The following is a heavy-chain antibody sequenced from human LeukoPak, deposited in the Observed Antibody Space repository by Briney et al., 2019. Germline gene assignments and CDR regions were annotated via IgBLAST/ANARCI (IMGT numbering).Heavy chain of an antibody. CDR3: ARVVVYYDILTGHLYYFDY. V-gene: IGHV3-74*01. Sequence: GGSLRLSCAASGFTFSSYWMHWVRQAPGKGLVWVSRINSDGSSTSYADSVKGRFTISRDNAKNTLYLQMNSLRAEDTAVYYCARVVVYYDILTGHLYYFDYWGQGTLVTDSS. CDR1: GFTFSSYW. J-gene: IGHJ4*02. D-gene: IGHD3-9*01. CDR2: INSDGSST.